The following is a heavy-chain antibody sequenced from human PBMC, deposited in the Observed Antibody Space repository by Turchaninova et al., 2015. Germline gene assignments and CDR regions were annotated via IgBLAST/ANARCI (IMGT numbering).Heavy chain of an antibody. CDR1: GYTFTGYY. Sequence: QVQLVQSGAEVKKPGASVKVSCKASGYTFTGYYMHWVRQDPGQGLEWMGRINPNSGGTNYXXXFQXXXTRXXDPPXSTAYXXLGXLXSDDTAVXXXARTGTTLSXYVMXXWGQGTTVTXSS. V-gene: IGHV1-2*06. CDR2: INPNSGGT. CDR3: ARTGTTLSXYVMXX. J-gene: IGHJ6*02. D-gene: IGHD1-1*01.